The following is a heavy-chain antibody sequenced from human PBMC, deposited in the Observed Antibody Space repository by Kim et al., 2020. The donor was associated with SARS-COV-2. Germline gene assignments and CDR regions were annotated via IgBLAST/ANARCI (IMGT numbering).Heavy chain of an antibody. D-gene: IGHD5-12*01. CDR1: GFTFSSYW. CDR3: ARVRIEATTYFDY. CDR2: IKKDGSDK. V-gene: IGHV3-7*01. J-gene: IGHJ4*02. Sequence: GGSLRLSCAASGFTFSSYWMTWVRQAPGKGLEWVANIKKDGSDKYYVDSVKGRFTISRDNAKNSLYLQMNSLRAEDTGVYYCARVRIEATTYFDYWGQGSLVTVSS.